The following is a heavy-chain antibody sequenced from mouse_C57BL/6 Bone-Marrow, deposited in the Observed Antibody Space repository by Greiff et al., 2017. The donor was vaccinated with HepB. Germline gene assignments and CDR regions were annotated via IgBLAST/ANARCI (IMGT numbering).Heavy chain of an antibody. CDR2: IRSKSSNYAT. J-gene: IGHJ3*01. CDR1: GFTFNTYA. D-gene: IGHD4-1*01. V-gene: IGHV10-3*01. CDR3: VREEGRLAWFAY. Sequence: EVQLVESGGGLVQPKGSLKLSCAASGFTFNTYAMHWVRQAPGKGLEWVARIRSKSSNYATYYADSVKDRFTISRDDSQSMLYLQMNNLKTEDTAMYYGVREEGRLAWFAYWGQGTLVTVSA.